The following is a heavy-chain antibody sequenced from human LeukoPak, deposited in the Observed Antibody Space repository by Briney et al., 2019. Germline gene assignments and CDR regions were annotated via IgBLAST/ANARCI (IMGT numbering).Heavy chain of an antibody. D-gene: IGHD3-22*01. CDR2: ISSSGSTI. Sequence: PGGSLRLSCAASGFTFSSYEMKWVRQAPGKGLEWVSYISSSGSTIYYADSVKGRFTISRDNAKNSLYLQMNSLRAEDTAVYYCARDSSYYYDSSGYPPNGYGMDVWGQGTTVTVSS. CDR3: ARDSSYYYDSSGYPPNGYGMDV. V-gene: IGHV3-48*03. J-gene: IGHJ6*02. CDR1: GFTFSSYE.